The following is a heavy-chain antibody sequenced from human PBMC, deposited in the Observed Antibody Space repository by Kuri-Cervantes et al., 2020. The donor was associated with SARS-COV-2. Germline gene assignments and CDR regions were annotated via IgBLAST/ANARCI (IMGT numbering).Heavy chain of an antibody. Sequence: GESLKISCAASGFTFSSYGMHWVRQAPGKGLEWVDRIKSKTDGGTTDYAAPVKGRFTISRDDSKNTLYLQMNSLKTEDTAVYYCTTGSTHYDFWSGYSSHFDYWGQGTLVTVSS. J-gene: IGHJ4*02. CDR2: IKSKTDGGTT. CDR3: TTGSTHYDFWSGYSSHFDY. V-gene: IGHV3-15*07. CDR1: GFTFSSYG. D-gene: IGHD3-3*01.